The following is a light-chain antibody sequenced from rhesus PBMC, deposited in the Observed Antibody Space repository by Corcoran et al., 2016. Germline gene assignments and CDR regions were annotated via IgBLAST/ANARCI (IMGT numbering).Light chain of an antibody. V-gene: IGKV1-69*01. CDR3: QQHDNSPRT. Sequence: DIQMTQSPSSLSASVGDRVTITCRASQGISNWLAWYQQKPGKAPKLLIYRASNLETGVPSRFSGRGSGPEFTLTISSLQPEDIATYYCQQHDNSPRTFGQGTKVEIK. J-gene: IGKJ1*01. CDR2: RAS. CDR1: QGISNW.